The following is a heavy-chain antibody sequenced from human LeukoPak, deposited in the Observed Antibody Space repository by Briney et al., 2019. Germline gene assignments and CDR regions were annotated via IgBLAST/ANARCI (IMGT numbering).Heavy chain of an antibody. CDR1: GFTFSSYS. CDR3: ARESYYGGNSDY. CDR2: ISSSSSYI. Sequence: GGSLRLSCTASGFTFSSYSMNWVRQAPGKGLEWVSSISSSSSYIYYADSVKGRFTISRDDAKNSLYLQMNSLRAEDTAVYYCARESYYGGNSDYWGQGTLVTVSS. V-gene: IGHV3-21*01. D-gene: IGHD4-23*01. J-gene: IGHJ4*02.